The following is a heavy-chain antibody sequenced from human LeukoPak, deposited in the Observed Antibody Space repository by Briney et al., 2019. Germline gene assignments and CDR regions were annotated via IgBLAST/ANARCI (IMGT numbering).Heavy chain of an antibody. J-gene: IGHJ1*01. CDR2: ISGSGITT. CDR3: ARVGYYDSSGYYAYLQH. Sequence: GGSLRLSCAASGFTFSGYAMNWVRQAPGKGLEWVSSISGSGITTDYADSVKGRFTISRDNSKKTLYLQMHGLRAEDTAVYYCARVGYYDSSGYYAYLQHWGQGTLVTVSS. CDR1: GFTFSGYA. D-gene: IGHD3-22*01. V-gene: IGHV3-23*01.